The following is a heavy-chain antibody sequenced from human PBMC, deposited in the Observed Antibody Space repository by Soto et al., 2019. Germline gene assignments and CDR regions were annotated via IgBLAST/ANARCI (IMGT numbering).Heavy chain of an antibody. Sequence: GGSLRLSCAASGFTFSSYSMNWVRQAPGKGLEWVSSISSSSSYIYYADSVKGRFTISRDNAKNSLYLQMNSLRAEDTAVYYCARGGYQLLYDYYYYGMDVWGQGTTVTVSS. CDR1: GFTFSSYS. V-gene: IGHV3-21*01. D-gene: IGHD2-2*02. J-gene: IGHJ6*02. CDR2: ISSSSSYI. CDR3: ARGGYQLLYDYYYYGMDV.